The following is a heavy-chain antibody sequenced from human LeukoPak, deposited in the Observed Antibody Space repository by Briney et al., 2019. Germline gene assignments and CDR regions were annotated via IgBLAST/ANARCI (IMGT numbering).Heavy chain of an antibody. CDR1: GGTFSSYA. CDR3: ASEIAAAGTRWFDP. V-gene: IGHV1-69*01. J-gene: IGHJ5*02. Sequence: SVKVSCKASGGTFSSYAISWVRQAPGQGLEWMGGIIPTFGTASYAQKFQGRVTITADESTSTAYMELSSLRSEDTAVYYCASEIAAAGTRWFDPWGQGTLVTVSS. CDR2: IIPTFGTA. D-gene: IGHD6-13*01.